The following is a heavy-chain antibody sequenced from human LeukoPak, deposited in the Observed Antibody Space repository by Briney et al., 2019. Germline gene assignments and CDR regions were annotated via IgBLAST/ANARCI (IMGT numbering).Heavy chain of an antibody. CDR1: GFTFSSYG. CDR3: ARESTYYYDSSGSTTAGDAFDI. CDR2: ISYDGSNK. D-gene: IGHD3-22*01. V-gene: IGHV3-30*03. Sequence: GGSLRLSCAASGFTFSSYGMHWVRQAPGKGLEWVAVISYDGSNKYYADSVKGRFTISRDNSKNTLYLQMNSLRAEDTAVYYCARESTYYYDSSGSTTAGDAFDIWGQGAMVTVSS. J-gene: IGHJ3*02.